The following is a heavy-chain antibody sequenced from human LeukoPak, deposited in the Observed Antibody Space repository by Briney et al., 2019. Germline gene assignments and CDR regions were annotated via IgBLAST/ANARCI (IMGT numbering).Heavy chain of an antibody. CDR2: IYYSGST. D-gene: IGHD4-17*01. V-gene: IGHV4-59*12. Sequence: KPSETLSLTCTVSGGSISSYYWSWIRQPPGKGLEWMGYIYYSGSTNYNPSLKSRVTISVDTSKNQFSLKLSSVTAADTAVYYCARDKNYGDYYGMDVWGQGTTVTVSS. CDR3: ARDKNYGDYYGMDV. CDR1: GGSISSYY. J-gene: IGHJ6*02.